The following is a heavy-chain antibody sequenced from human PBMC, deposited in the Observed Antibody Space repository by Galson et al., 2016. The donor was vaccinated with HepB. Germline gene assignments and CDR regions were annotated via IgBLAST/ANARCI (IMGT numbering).Heavy chain of an antibody. Sequence: SLRLSCAASGFTFDDYAMHWVRQAPGKGLEWVSGTSWNSGSIGYADSVKGRFTTSRDNDKNSLHLQMNILRAEDTALYYCARGRGSNWRDAFDIWGQGTMVTVSS. CDR1: GFTFDDYA. CDR2: TSWNSGSI. CDR3: ARGRGSNWRDAFDI. V-gene: IGHV3-9*01. D-gene: IGHD6-13*01. J-gene: IGHJ3*02.